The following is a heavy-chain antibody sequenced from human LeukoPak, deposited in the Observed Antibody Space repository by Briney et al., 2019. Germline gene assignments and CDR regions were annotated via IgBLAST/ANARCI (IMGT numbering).Heavy chain of an antibody. J-gene: IGHJ3*02. CDR3: ASTPDPDDSTWGLALRDAFDI. V-gene: IGHV4-61*02. CDR1: GGSISSGSYY. CDR2: IYTSGST. D-gene: IGHD3-22*01. Sequence: TSETLSLTCTVSGGSISSGSYYWSWIRQPAGKGLEWIGRIYTSGSTNYNPSLKSRVTISVDTSKNQFSLKLSSVTAADTAVYYCASTPDPDDSTWGLALRDAFDIWGQGTMVTVSS.